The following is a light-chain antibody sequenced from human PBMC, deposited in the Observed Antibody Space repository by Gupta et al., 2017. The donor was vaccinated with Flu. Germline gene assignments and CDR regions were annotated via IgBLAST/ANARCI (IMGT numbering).Light chain of an antibody. CDR3: QVWDGSSDHCV. Sequence: SYVLTQPPSVSVAPGQTARITCGGNNIGSKSVHWYQQKPGQAPVVVVYDDRDRPSGIPERFSGSNSGNTATLTISRVEGGDEADYFCQVWDGSSDHCVFGTVTKVTVL. CDR2: DDR. J-gene: IGLJ1*01. V-gene: IGLV3-21*02. CDR1: NIGSKS.